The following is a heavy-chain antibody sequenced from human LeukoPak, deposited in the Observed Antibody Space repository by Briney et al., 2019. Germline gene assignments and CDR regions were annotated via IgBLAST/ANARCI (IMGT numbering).Heavy chain of an antibody. Sequence: SETLSLTCTVSGGSISSGSYYWSWIRQPAGKGLEWIGRIYTSGSTNYNPSLKSRVTIPVDTSKNQFSLKLSSVTAADTAVYYCAGTQTYYDFWSGQKQYYYGMDVWGQGTTVTVSS. D-gene: IGHD3-3*01. CDR1: GGSISSGSYY. CDR2: IYTSGST. CDR3: AGTQTYYDFWSGQKQYYYGMDV. J-gene: IGHJ6*02. V-gene: IGHV4-61*02.